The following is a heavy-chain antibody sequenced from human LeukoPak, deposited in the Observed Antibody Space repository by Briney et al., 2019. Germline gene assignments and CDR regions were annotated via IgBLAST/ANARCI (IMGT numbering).Heavy chain of an antibody. D-gene: IGHD2-2*01. CDR3: ARGSRRSSTSSAIVY. V-gene: IGHV1-2*02. CDR2: INPNSGGT. J-gene: IGHJ4*02. CDR1: GYTFTSYY. Sequence: GASVKVSCKASGYTFTSYYMHWVRQAPGQGLEWMGWINPNSGGTNYAQKFQGRVTMTRDTSISTAYMELSRLRSDDTAVYYCARGSRRSSTSSAIVYWGQGTLVTVSS.